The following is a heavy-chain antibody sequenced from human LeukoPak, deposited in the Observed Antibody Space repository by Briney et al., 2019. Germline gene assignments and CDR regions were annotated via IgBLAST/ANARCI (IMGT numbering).Heavy chain of an antibody. D-gene: IGHD4-17*01. Sequence: SETLSLTCTVSGGSISSYYWIWIRQPPGKGLEWIGYISYSGSTIYNPSLKSRVTISVDTSKNQFSLKLSSVTAADTAVYYRARTSTVTTVDYWGQGTLVTVSS. CDR1: GGSISSYY. V-gene: IGHV4-59*08. CDR3: ARTSTVTTVDY. CDR2: ISYSGST. J-gene: IGHJ4*02.